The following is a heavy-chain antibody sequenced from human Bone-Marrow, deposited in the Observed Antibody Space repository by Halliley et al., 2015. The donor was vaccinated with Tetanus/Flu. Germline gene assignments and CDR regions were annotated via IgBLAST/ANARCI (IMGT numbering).Heavy chain of an antibody. J-gene: IGHJ5*02. V-gene: IGHV3-53*01. D-gene: IGHD2-15*01. CDR2: IYSGGST. CDR1: GFTVNNNY. Sequence: QLVQSGGGLIQPGGSMRLSCAASGFTVNNNYMSWVRQAPGKGLEWVSLIYSGGSTYYADSVRGRFTISRDNSKNTVYLQMNSLRAEDTAVYYCASGKGGNAGAWGQGSLVTVSS. CDR3: ASGKGGNAGA.